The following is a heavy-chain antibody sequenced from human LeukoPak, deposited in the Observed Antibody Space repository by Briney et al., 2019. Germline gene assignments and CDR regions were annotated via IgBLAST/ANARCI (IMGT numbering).Heavy chain of an antibody. Sequence: GASVKVSCKASGYTFTYHYIHLVRQAPGQGLEWMGIINPSNGDTIYAQRFQGRVTMTRDTSTSTVYMELSSLDSEDTAVYYCARESDVGKDFDCWGQGTLVTVSS. J-gene: IGHJ4*02. V-gene: IGHV1-46*01. CDR3: ARESDVGKDFDC. CDR2: INPSNGDT. CDR1: GYTFTYHY. D-gene: IGHD1-1*01.